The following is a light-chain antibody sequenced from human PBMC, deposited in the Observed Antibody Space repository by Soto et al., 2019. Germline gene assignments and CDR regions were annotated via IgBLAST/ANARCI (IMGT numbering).Light chain of an antibody. J-gene: IGKJ2*01. CDR3: QKYYSTPYT. Sequence: DIVMTQSPDSLAVSLGERATINCKSSQSVLYSSNNKNYLAWYQQKPGQPPNLLIYWASTRESGVPDRFSGSGSGTDFTLTISNLQAEDVAVYYCQKYYSTPYTFGQGTKLEIK. CDR1: QSVLYSSNNKNY. CDR2: WAS. V-gene: IGKV4-1*01.